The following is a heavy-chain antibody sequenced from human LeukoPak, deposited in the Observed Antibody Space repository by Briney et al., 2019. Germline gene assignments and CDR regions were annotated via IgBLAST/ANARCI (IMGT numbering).Heavy chain of an antibody. V-gene: IGHV4-30-2*01. D-gene: IGHD3-22*01. CDR3: ARIWGDYYDSRHLAWFDP. J-gene: IGHJ5*02. CDR2: IYHSGST. Sequence: SQTLSLTCAVSGGSISSGGYPWSWIRQPPGKGLEWIGYIYHSGSTYYNPSLKSRVTISVDRSKNQFSLKLSSVTAADTAVYYCARIWGDYYDSRHLAWFDPWGQGTLVTISS. CDR1: GGSISSGGYP.